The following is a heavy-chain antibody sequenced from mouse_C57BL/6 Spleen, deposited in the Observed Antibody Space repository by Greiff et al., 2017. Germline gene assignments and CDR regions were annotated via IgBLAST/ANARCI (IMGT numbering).Heavy chain of an antibody. J-gene: IGHJ1*03. D-gene: IGHD1-2*01. CDR3: ARRHYHGYFDV. CDR2: INPNYGTT. Sequence: EVLLQESGPELVKPGASVKISCKASGYSFTDYNMNWVKQSHGKSLEWIGVINPNYGTTSYNQKFKGKATLTVDQSSSTAYMQLNSLTSEDSAVDYCARRHYHGYFDVWGTGTTVTVSS. V-gene: IGHV1-39*01. CDR1: GYSFTDYN.